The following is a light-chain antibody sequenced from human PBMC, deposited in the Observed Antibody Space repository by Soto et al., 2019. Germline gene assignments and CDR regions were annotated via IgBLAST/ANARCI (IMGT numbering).Light chain of an antibody. CDR3: HQYGSSPLDT. Sequence: DIVLTQSPGTLSLSPGERATLSCRASQSVSSSFLAWYQQKPGQAPRLLIYGASRRAPGIPDRFSGSGSGTDFTLTISRLEPEDFAVYYCHQYGSSPLDTFGPGTKVEIK. CDR2: GAS. V-gene: IGKV3-20*01. J-gene: IGKJ3*01. CDR1: QSVSSSF.